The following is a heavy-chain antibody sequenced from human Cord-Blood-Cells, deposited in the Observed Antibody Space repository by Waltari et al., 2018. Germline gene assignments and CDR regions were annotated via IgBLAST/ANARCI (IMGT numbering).Heavy chain of an antibody. CDR1: GGSISSSSYY. Sequence: QLQLQESGPGLVKPSATLSLTCTVSGGSISSSSYYWGWIHQPPGKGLEWIGSIYYSGSTYYNPSLKSRVTISVDTSKNQFSLKLSSVTAADTAVYYCARRGYSYGYFDYWGQGTLVTVSS. D-gene: IGHD5-18*01. CDR2: IYYSGST. CDR3: ARRGYSYGYFDY. V-gene: IGHV4-39*01. J-gene: IGHJ4*02.